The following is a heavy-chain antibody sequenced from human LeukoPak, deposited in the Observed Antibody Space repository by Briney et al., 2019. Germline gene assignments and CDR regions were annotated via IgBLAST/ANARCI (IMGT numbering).Heavy chain of an antibody. CDR2: INPSGGST. J-gene: IGHJ5*02. CDR1: GYTFSSYY. CDR3: ARDQGRSYYDSSGYYQSPPWFDP. Sequence: ASVKVSCKASGYTFSSYYMHWVRQAPRQGLEWMGLINPSGGSTSYAQKFQGRVTMTRDTSTSTVYMELSSLRSEDTAVYYCARDQGRSYYDSSGYYQSPPWFDPWGQGTLVTVSS. D-gene: IGHD3-22*01. V-gene: IGHV1-46*01.